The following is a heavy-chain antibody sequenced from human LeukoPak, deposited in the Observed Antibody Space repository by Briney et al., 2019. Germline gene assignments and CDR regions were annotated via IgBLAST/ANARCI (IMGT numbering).Heavy chain of an antibody. CDR1: GFTFSSYG. CDR2: IRYDGSNK. CDR3: AKDRRIAAAGYFDY. J-gene: IGHJ4*02. Sequence: PGGSLRLSCAASGFTFSSYGMHWVRQAPGKGLEWVAFIRYDGSNKYYADSVKGRFTISRDNSKNTLYLQMNSLRAEDTAVYYCAKDRRIAAAGYFDYWGQGTLVTVSS. V-gene: IGHV3-30*02. D-gene: IGHD6-13*01.